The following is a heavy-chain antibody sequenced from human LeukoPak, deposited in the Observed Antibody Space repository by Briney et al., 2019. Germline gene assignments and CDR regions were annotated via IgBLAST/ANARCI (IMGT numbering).Heavy chain of an antibody. V-gene: IGHV1-2*02. D-gene: IGHD3-10*01. J-gene: IGHJ4*02. CDR2: INPNSGGT. Sequence: ASVKVSCKASGYTFTGYYMHWVRQAPGQGLEWMGWINPNSGGTNYAQKFQGRVTMTRDTSISTAYMELSGLRSDDTAVYYCARDSGYGSGSYYPKIEYYFDYWGQGTLVTVSS. CDR1: GYTFTGYY. CDR3: ARDSGYGSGSYYPKIEYYFDY.